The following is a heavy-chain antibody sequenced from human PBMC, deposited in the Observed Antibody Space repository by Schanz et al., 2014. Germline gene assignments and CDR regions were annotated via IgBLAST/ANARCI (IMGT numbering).Heavy chain of an antibody. CDR1: GYTFTNYW. V-gene: IGHV5-10-1*01. CDR3: ASENDAHEI. D-gene: IGHD3-16*01. CDR2: INPSDSYT. Sequence: EVQLVQSGAEVIKPGESLRISCQGSGYTFTNYWINWVRQMPGKGLEWMGKINPSDSYTKNSPSFQGHVTISADKSISTAYLHWSSLKASDTGMYYCASENDAHEIWGQGTMVAVSS. J-gene: IGHJ3*02.